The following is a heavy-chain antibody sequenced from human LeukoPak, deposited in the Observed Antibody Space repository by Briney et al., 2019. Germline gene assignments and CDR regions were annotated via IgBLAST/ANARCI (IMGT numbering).Heavy chain of an antibody. D-gene: IGHD7-27*01. CDR1: GGSISSYY. V-gene: IGHV4-59*01. J-gene: IGHJ5*02. CDR2: IYYSGST. Sequence: PSETLSLTCTVSGGSISSYYWSWIRQPPGKGLEWIGYIYYSGSTNYNPFLKSRVTISVDTSKNQFSLKLSSVTAADTAVYYCARFLGTGPEDVDWFDPWGQGTLVTVSS. CDR3: ARFLGTGPEDVDWFDP.